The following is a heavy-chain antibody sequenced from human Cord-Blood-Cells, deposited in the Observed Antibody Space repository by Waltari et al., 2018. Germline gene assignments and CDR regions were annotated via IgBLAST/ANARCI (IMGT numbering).Heavy chain of an antibody. Sequence: QVQLQQWGAGLLKPSETLSLPCAVHGGSYSGYYWSWIRQPPGKGLEWIGEINHSGSTNYNPSLKSRVTISVDTSKNQFSLKLSSVTAADTAVYYCARAGYYDFWSGYYYYGMDVWGKGTTVTVSS. D-gene: IGHD3-3*01. V-gene: IGHV4-34*01. CDR2: INHSGST. J-gene: IGHJ6*04. CDR3: ARAGYYDFWSGYYYYGMDV. CDR1: GGSYSGYY.